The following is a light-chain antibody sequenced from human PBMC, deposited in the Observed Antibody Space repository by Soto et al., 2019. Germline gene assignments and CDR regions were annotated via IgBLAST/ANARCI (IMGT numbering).Light chain of an antibody. V-gene: IGKV1-5*03. CDR3: QQYNTYSWSL. CDR2: QAS. J-gene: IGKJ3*01. Sequence: DIQMTQSPSTLSASVGDRVTITCRASQSISKWLAWYQQKPGKAPKLLIYQASSLESGVPSRFSGDRSGTDCTLPISSLQPDDFASYYSQQYNTYSWSLFGPGHKVDIK. CDR1: QSISKW.